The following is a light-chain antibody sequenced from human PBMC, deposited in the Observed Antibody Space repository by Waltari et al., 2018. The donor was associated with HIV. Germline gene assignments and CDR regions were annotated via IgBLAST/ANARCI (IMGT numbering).Light chain of an antibody. CDR1: QSVSSN. J-gene: IGKJ2*01. CDR2: GAS. CDR3: QQYNNWPYT. V-gene: IGKV3-15*01. Sequence: EIVMTQSPATLSVSPGERATFSCRASQSVSSNLAWYQQKPGQAPRLLIYGASTRATGIPARVSGSGSGTEFTLTISSLQSEDFAVYYCQQYNNWPYTFGQGTKLEIK.